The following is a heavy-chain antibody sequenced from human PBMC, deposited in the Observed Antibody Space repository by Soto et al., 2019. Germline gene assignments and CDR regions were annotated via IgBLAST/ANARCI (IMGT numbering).Heavy chain of an antibody. CDR2: IYSGGTT. CDR1: GFTVSSNY. V-gene: IGHV3-66*01. J-gene: IGHJ4*02. CDR3: AKDVSYGGKRPYYFDY. D-gene: IGHD2-15*01. Sequence: PGGSLRLSCAASGFTVSSNYMSWVRQAPGKGLEWVSLIYSGGTTSYADSVKGRFTISRDNSKNTLYLQMNNLRAEDTALYYCAKDVSYGGKRPYYFDYWGQGTLVTVSS.